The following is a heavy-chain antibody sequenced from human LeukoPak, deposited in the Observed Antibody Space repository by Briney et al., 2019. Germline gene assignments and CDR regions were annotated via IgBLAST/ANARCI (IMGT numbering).Heavy chain of an antibody. CDR3: ARIMEYCSSTSCYYGMDV. CDR2: IIPLFRTA. CDR1: GGTFNNYA. J-gene: IGHJ6*02. V-gene: IGHV1-69*13. D-gene: IGHD2-2*01. Sequence: SLKVSCKTYGGTFNNYAINWVRQAPGQGLEWIGGIIPLFRTANYAQNFQGRLTITADESTRTAYMELSSLRSEDTAVYYCARIMEYCSSTSCYYGMDVWGQGTTVTVSS.